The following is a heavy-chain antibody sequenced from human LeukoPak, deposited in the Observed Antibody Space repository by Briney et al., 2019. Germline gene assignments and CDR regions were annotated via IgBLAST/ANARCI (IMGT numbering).Heavy chain of an antibody. Sequence: GGSLRLSCAASGFTFSNYAMTWVRQAPGKGLEWVSTVSVGGSSTYYADSVKGRFTISRDNSESTLYLQVSSLRAEDTAVYYCAKTSYSGSYYYYYYCMDVWGKGTTVTVSS. D-gene: IGHD1-26*01. V-gene: IGHV3-23*01. CDR1: GFTFSNYA. CDR2: VSVGGSST. J-gene: IGHJ6*03. CDR3: AKTSYSGSYYYYYYCMDV.